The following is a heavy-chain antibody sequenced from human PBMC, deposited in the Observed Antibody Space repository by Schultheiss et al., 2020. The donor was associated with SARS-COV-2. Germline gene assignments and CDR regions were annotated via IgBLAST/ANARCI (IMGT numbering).Heavy chain of an antibody. D-gene: IGHD2-15*01. CDR1: GLTFSRNE. CDR3: GRDGSGRVAEFDP. Sequence: GESLKISCAASGLTFSRNEVNWVRQAPGKGLEWVSLSYKCGATDYSDSVKGRFTISRDNAKNSLYLQMNSLRAEDTAVYYCGRDGSGRVAEFDPWGQGTLVTVSS. CDR2: SYKCGAT. J-gene: IGHJ5*02. V-gene: IGHV3-48*03.